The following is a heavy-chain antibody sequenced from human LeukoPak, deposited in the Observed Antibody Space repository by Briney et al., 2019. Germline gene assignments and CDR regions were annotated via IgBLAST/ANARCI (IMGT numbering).Heavy chain of an antibody. CDR1: GGSISSYSYC. CDR3: ARSYYYDSSGYRIWRWADAFDI. V-gene: IGHV4-39*01. CDR2: HNYSGNN. D-gene: IGHD3-22*01. Sequence: PSETLSLTCAVSGGSISSYSYCWIRNRQPPGKERKGVGSHNYSGNNSCNRSVKIRVTISVDTSKNLFSLKLSSVTAADTAVYYCARSYYYDSSGYRIWRWADAFDIWGQGTMVTVSS. J-gene: IGHJ3*02.